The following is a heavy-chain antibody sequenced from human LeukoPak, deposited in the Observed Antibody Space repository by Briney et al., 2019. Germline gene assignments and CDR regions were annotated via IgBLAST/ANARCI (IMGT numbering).Heavy chain of an antibody. J-gene: IGHJ4*02. CDR2: ISDIGSI. Sequence: KTSETLSLTCTVSGGSISSYYWSWIRQPPGKGLEWIAYISDIGSINYNPSLKSRVTISLDTFKNQSSLKLSSVTAADTAVYYCAGHHPRNTVDFWGQGTLVTVSS. D-gene: IGHD2/OR15-2a*01. V-gene: IGHV4-59*08. CDR3: AGHHPRNTVDF. CDR1: GGSISSYY.